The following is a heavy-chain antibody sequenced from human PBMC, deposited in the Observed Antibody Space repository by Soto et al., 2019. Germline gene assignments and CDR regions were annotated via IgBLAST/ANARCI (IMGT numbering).Heavy chain of an antibody. V-gene: IGHV1-18*01. CDR2: IIAKTGNT. CDR3: VFVAVQHGADGCQVS. Sequence: ASSLRFSYAPVGNTFRNCGITFERKEHGQGLEWVGWIIAKTGNTKYSQNFHGRVTMAADTSTSASSMGFESLRSDDTAVYYCVFVAVQHGADGCQVSWGLGTLFTVSS. D-gene: IGHD3-3*01. CDR1: GNTFRNCG. J-gene: IGHJ5*02.